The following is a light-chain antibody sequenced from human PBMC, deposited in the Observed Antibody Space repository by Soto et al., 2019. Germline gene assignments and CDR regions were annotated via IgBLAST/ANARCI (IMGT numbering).Light chain of an antibody. J-gene: IGKJ1*01. CDR3: QHYNSYSEA. Sequence: DMQMTHTPSTPSPSVGERVTLTFRASQSISSWLAWYQQKPGKAPKLLIYKASSLESGVPSRFSGSGSGTEFTLTISSLQPDDFATYYCQHYNSYSEAFGQGTKVDI. CDR1: QSISSW. V-gene: IGKV1-5*03. CDR2: KAS.